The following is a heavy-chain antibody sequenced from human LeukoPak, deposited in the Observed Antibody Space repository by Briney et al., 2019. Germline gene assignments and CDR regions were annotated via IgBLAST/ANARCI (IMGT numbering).Heavy chain of an antibody. CDR1: GGSISTSSYY. J-gene: IGHJ4*02. V-gene: IGHV4-39*07. Sequence: SETLSLTCTVSGGSISTSSYYWGWVRQPPGKGLEWIGNIFYSGSTYYNPSLKSRVTISVDKSNNQFSLTLSSVTAADTAVYYCARDFLGGRLGFWGQGTLVTVSS. D-gene: IGHD2/OR15-2a*01. CDR3: ARDFLGGRLGF. CDR2: IFYSGST.